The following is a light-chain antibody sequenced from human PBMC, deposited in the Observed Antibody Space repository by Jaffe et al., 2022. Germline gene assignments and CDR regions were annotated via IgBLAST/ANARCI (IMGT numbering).Light chain of an antibody. Sequence: EIVMTQSPATLSVSPGERATLSCRASQSVSSNLAWYQHKPGQGPRLLIYDASTRATGIPARFSGSGSGTEFSLTISSLQSEDFAVYYCQQYNKWPPGTFGQGTKVEIK. CDR3: QQYNKWPPGT. CDR1: QSVSSN. V-gene: IGKV3-15*01. CDR2: DAS. J-gene: IGKJ1*01.